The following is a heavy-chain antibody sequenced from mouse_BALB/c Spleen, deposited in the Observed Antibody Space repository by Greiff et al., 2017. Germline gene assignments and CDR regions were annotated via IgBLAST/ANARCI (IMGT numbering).Heavy chain of an antibody. CDR3: ARGGYRYDDAMDY. CDR1: GYSITSDYA. D-gene: IGHD2-14*01. Sequence: EVKLQESGPGLVKPSQSLSLTCTVTGYSITSDYAWNWIRQFPGNKLEWMGYISYSGSTSYNPSLKSRISITRDTSKNQFFLQLNSVTTEDTATYYCARGGYRYDDAMDYWGQGTSVTVSS. V-gene: IGHV3-2*02. CDR2: ISYSGST. J-gene: IGHJ4*01.